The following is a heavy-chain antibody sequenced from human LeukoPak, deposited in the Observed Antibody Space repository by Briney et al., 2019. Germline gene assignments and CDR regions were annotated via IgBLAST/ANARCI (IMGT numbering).Heavy chain of an antibody. V-gene: IGHV4-59*01. Sequence: SPSETLSLTCTVPGGSISSYYWSWIRQPPGKGLEWIGYIYYSGSTNYNPSLKSRVTISVDTSKNQFSLKLSSVTAADTAVYYCAATPEGNWFDPWGQGTLVTVSS. CDR1: GGSISSYY. CDR2: IYYSGST. J-gene: IGHJ5*02. CDR3: AATPEGNWFDP.